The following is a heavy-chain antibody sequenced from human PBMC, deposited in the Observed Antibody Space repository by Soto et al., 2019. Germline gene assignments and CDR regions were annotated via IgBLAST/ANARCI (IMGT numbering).Heavy chain of an antibody. CDR2: ISSNGGST. D-gene: IGHD3-16*01. CDR3: ARDVFDTYGMDV. Sequence: EVQLVESGGGLVQPGGSLRLSFAASGFTFSSYAMHWVRQAPGKGLEYVSAISSNGGSTYYAKSVKGRFTISRDKSKHTLYLQMGSLRAEDMAVYYCARDVFDTYGMDVWGQGTTVTVSS. CDR1: GFTFSSYA. J-gene: IGHJ6*02. V-gene: IGHV3-64*01.